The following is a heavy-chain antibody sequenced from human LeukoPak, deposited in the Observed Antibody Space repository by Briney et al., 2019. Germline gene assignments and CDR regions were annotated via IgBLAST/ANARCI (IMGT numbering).Heavy chain of an antibody. CDR3: ASGIAAAGTNYYYYYYMDV. D-gene: IGHD6-13*01. CDR2: IIPMFGTP. Sequence: GSSVKVSCKASGDTFTTYAIIWVRQAPGQGLEWMGGIIPMFGTPNYAQRLQGRVTITADESTSTAYMELSSLRSEDTAVYYCASGIAAAGTNYYYYYYMDVWGKGTTVTISS. J-gene: IGHJ6*03. CDR1: GDTFTTYA. V-gene: IGHV1-69*01.